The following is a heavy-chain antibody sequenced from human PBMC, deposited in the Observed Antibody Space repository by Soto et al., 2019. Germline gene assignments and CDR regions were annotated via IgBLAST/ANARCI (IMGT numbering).Heavy chain of an antibody. CDR3: AREGKDIVVVPAASGRYYYYYMDV. CDR2: IYYSGST. Sequence: QVQLQESGPGLVKPSETLSLTCTVSGGSISSYYWSWIRQPPGKGLEWIGYIYYSGSTNYNPSLKSRVTISVDTSKNQFSLKLSSVTAAGTAVYYCAREGKDIVVVPAASGRYYYYYMDVWGKGTTVTVSS. CDR1: GGSISSYY. D-gene: IGHD2-2*01. V-gene: IGHV4-59*01. J-gene: IGHJ6*03.